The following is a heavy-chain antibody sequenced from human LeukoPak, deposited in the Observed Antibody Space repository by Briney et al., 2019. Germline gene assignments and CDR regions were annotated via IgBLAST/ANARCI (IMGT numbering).Heavy chain of an antibody. Sequence: PSETLSLTCTVSGGSISSYYWSWIRQTPGKGLEWIGYIYYSGSTNYNPSLKSRVTISVDTSKNQFSLKLSSVTAADTAVYYCARDRSSGWRLNYYYYYMDVWGKGTTVTVSS. V-gene: IGHV4-59*01. D-gene: IGHD6-19*01. CDR3: ARDRSSGWRLNYYYYYMDV. CDR1: GGSISSYY. J-gene: IGHJ6*03. CDR2: IYYSGST.